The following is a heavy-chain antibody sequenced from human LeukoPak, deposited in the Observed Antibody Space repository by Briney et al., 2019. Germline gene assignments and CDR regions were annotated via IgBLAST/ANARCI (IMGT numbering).Heavy chain of an antibody. V-gene: IGHV3-48*03. J-gene: IGHJ4*02. D-gene: IGHD6-6*01. Sequence: TGGSLRLSCAASGFTFSTYEMHWVRQAPGKGLEWVSYMSSSGETIYYADSVKGRFTTSRDNAKNSLYLQMDSLRAEDTAVYYCARDDGGRHTSSLDYWGQGTLVAVSS. CDR2: MSSSGETI. CDR3: ARDDGGRHTSSLDY. CDR1: GFTFSTYE.